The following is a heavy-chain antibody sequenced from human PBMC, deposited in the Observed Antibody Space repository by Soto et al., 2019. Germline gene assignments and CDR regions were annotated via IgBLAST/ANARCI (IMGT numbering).Heavy chain of an antibody. J-gene: IGHJ6*02. CDR2: ISYDGSNK. D-gene: IGHD3-9*01. CDR1: GFTFSSYA. Sequence: GGSLRLSCAASGFTFSSYAMHWVRQAPGKGLEWVAVISYDGSNKYYADSVKGRFTISRDNSKNTLYLQMNSLRAEDTAVYYCARDLGDILYGYYYYGMDVWGQGTTVTVSS. CDR3: ARDLGDILYGYYYYGMDV. V-gene: IGHV3-30-3*01.